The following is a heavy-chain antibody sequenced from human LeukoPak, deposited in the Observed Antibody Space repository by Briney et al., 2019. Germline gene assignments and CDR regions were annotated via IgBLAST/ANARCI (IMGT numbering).Heavy chain of an antibody. J-gene: IGHJ3*02. CDR1: GYSFTSYW. CDR3: ARQPPPLDYYDSSGYHTSRRARGAFDI. Sequence: GESLKISCKCSGYSFTSYWICWVRQVPGKGLGLMGINYPGDSDSRYSPSFQGQVTISADKSISTACLQSSSLKASDTAMYYCARQPPPLDYYDSSGYHTSRRARGAFDIWGQGTMVTVSS. CDR2: NYPGDSDS. D-gene: IGHD3-22*01. V-gene: IGHV5-51*01.